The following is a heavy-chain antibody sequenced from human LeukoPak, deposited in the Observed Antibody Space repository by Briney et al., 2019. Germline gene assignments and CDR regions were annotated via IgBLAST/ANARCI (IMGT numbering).Heavy chain of an antibody. D-gene: IGHD6-19*01. CDR1: GGSISSSSYY. CDR2: IYYTGST. CDR3: ARHRWGAVAAMPFDY. V-gene: IGHV4-39*01. J-gene: IGHJ4*02. Sequence: SETLSLTCTVSGGSISSSSYYWGWIRQSPGKGLEWIGNIYYTGSTSYNPSLKGRVTISVDTSKSQFSLNLNSVTAADTAVYYCARHRWGAVAAMPFDYWGQGTLVTVSS.